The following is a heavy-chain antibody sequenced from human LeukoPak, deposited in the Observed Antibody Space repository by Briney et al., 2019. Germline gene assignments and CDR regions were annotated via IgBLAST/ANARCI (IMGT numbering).Heavy chain of an antibody. CDR3: ARRGDGYNKAPLSSWYVDL. Sequence: PSETLSLTCAVYGGSFSGYYWSWIRQPPGKGLEWIGEINHSGSTNYNPSLKSRVTISVDTSKNQFSLKLRSVTAADTPVYYCARRGDGYNKAPLSSWYVDLWGRGTLVTVSS. CDR1: GGSFSGYY. J-gene: IGHJ2*01. V-gene: IGHV4-34*01. D-gene: IGHD5-24*01. CDR2: INHSGST.